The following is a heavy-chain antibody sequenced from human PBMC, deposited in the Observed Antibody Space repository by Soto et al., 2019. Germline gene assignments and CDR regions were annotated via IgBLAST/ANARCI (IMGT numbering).Heavy chain of an antibody. V-gene: IGHV3-23*01. CDR1: GFTFGNYA. D-gene: IGHD3-22*01. J-gene: IGHJ3*01. Sequence: GGSLRLSCSASGFTFGNYAMSWVRQAPGKGLEWVSAVSSTGTSPYYAGSVQGRFTISRDNSENMFYLQMKSLRAEDTAIYYCAKARPSGGYYYVEAFDVWGQGTMVTVSS. CDR2: VSSTGTSP. CDR3: AKARPSGGYYYVEAFDV.